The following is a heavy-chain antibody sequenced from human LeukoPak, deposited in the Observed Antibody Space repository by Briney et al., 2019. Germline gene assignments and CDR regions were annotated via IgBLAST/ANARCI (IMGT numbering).Heavy chain of an antibody. Sequence: GGSLRLSCAASGFTFSSYSMNWVRQAPGKGLEWVSYISSSSTIYYADSVKGRFTISRDNAKNSLYLQMNSLRDEDTAVYYCARDQRGLRFLEWSTYYYGMDVWGQGTTVTVSS. CDR3: ARDQRGLRFLEWSTYYYGMDV. CDR2: ISSSSTI. J-gene: IGHJ6*02. D-gene: IGHD3-3*01. V-gene: IGHV3-48*02. CDR1: GFTFSSYS.